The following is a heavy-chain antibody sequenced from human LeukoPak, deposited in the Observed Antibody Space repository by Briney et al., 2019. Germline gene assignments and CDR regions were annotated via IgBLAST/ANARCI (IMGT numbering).Heavy chain of an antibody. J-gene: IGHJ5*02. CDR2: IYTSGST. CDR1: SRLY. V-gene: IGHV4-4*09. Sequence: SRLYCRWIAEPPKKRLEWIGYIYTSGSTNYNPSLKSRVTISVDTSKNQFSLKLSSVTAADTAVYYCARRSWSPNNWFDPWGQGTLVTVSS. CDR3: ARRSWSPNNWFDP. D-gene: IGHD1-26*01.